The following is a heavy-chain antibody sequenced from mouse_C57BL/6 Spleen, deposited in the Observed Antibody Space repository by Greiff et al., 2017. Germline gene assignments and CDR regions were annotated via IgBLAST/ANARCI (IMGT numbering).Heavy chain of an antibody. CDR1: GYTFTSYW. D-gene: IGHD2-3*01. J-gene: IGHJ2*01. CDR3: ARREGDGYYSY. Sequence: QVQLQQPGAELVKPGASVKLSCKASGYTFTSYWMQWVKQRPGQGLEWIGEIDPSDSYTNYNQKFKGKATLTVDTSSSTAYMQLSSLTSEDSAVYYCARREGDGYYSYWGQGTTLTVSS. V-gene: IGHV1-50*01. CDR2: IDPSDSYT.